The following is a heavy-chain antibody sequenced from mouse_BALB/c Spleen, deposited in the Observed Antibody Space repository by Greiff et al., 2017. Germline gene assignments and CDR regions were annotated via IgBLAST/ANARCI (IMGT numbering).Heavy chain of an antibody. CDR1: GYTFTDYA. CDR2: ISTYYGDA. Sequence: VQLQQSGAELVRPGVSVKISCKGSGYTFTDYAMHWVKQSHAKSLEWIGDISTYYGDASYNQKFKGKATMTVDKSSSTAYMELARLTSEDSAIYYCARSARRGNYFDYWGQGTTLTVSS. J-gene: IGHJ2*01. V-gene: IGHV1S137*01. CDR3: ARSARRGNYFDY.